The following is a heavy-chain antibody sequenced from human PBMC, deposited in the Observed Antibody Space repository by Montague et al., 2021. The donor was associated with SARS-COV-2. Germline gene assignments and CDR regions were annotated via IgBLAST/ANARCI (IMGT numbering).Heavy chain of an antibody. V-gene: IGHV3-23*01. CDR2: ISGYGDRI. D-gene: IGHD3-10*01. CDR1: GFTFSSYA. CDR3: ARVWFGGLLRYYGMDV. J-gene: IGHJ6*02. Sequence: SLRLSCAASGFTFSSYAMRWVRQAPGRGLEWVSVISGYGDRIHYADSVRGRFTISRDNSKNTLHLQMNSLRAEDTAVYYCARVWFGGLLRYYGMDVWGQGTPVTVSS.